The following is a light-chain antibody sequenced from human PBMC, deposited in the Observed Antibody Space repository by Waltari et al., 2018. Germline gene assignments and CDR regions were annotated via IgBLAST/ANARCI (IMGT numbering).Light chain of an antibody. Sequence: QFALTQPASVSGSPGQSIAISCPGTSSDVGNYNFIPWYQQPPGKAPKFLIYEATKRPSGVSDRFSGSKSGNTATLTISGLQAEDEADYYCCSYAGSDTVAFGGGTKVTVL. CDR2: EAT. J-gene: IGLJ2*01. CDR3: CSYAGSDTVA. CDR1: SSDVGNYNF. V-gene: IGLV2-23*01.